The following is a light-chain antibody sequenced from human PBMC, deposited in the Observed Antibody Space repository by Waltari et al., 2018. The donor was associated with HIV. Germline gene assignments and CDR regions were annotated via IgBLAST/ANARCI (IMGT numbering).Light chain of an antibody. CDR3: QSHDDFVGSRE. J-gene: IGLJ2*01. CDR1: TSNIGADYD. V-gene: IGLV1-40*01. Sequence: QSALTQPPSVSGAPGQTVTISCTGTTSNIGADYDVHWYQQFPGGAPRLLISAGNKPPSGVPHRFSVAKSGNSASLTITGLQADDEAEYYCQSHDDFVGSREFGGG. CDR2: AGN.